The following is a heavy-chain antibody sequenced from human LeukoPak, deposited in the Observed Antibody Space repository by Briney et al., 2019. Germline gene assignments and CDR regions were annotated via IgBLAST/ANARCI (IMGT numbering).Heavy chain of an antibody. D-gene: IGHD1-26*01. V-gene: IGHV3-7*01. Sequence: GGSLRLSCTASGFTFRDYWMSWVRQAPGKGLEWVANLKQDESEIYYVDSVKGRFSISRDNAKNSLYLQMNSLRAEDTAVYYCARRSYWSIFDSWGQGILVTVSS. CDR2: LKQDESEI. CDR1: GFTFRDYW. J-gene: IGHJ4*02. CDR3: ARRSYWSIFDS.